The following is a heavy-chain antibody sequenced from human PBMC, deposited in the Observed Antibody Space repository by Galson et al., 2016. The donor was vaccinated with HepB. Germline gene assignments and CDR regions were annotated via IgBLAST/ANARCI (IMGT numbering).Heavy chain of an antibody. J-gene: IGHJ6*02. Sequence: SLRLSCAASEFTFSTSAMNWVRQAPGKGLEWVSGISGHGGKTYYSDSVKDRFTVSRDNSKNTLYLQMNSLTADDSALYYCARDQEQWLVGDHFYYMDVWGRGTTVTVSS. D-gene: IGHD6-19*01. V-gene: IGHV3-23*01. CDR1: EFTFSTSA. CDR3: ARDQEQWLVGDHFYYMDV. CDR2: ISGHGGKT.